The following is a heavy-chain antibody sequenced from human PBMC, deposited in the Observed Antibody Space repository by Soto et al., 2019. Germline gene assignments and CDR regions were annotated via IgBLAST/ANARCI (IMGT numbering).Heavy chain of an antibody. CDR3: ARDGRLDTRMIMIYWFFDL. D-gene: IGHD3-16*01. CDR2: ISYDGSNK. CDR1: GFTFRKYA. V-gene: IGHV3-30-3*01. J-gene: IGHJ2*01. Sequence: QEQLVESGGGVVQPGRSLKLSCAVSGFTFRKYAMYWVRQAPGKGLEWVALISYDGSNKYYADSVKGRFTISRDNSKNTLDLQMNSLGVEDTAVYYCARDGRLDTRMIMIYWFFDLWGRGTLVTVSS.